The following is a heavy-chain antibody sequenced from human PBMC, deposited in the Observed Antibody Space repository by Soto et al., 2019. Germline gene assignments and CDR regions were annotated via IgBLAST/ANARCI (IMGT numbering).Heavy chain of an antibody. CDR3: AVGGRRYYYYYMDV. J-gene: IGHJ6*03. Sequence: QVQLQQWGAGLLKPSETLSLTCAVYGGPFSGYYWSWIRQPRGKGLEWIGEINHSGSTNYNPSLKSRVTISVDTSKNQFSLKLSSVTAADTAVYYCAVGGRRYYYYYMDVWGKGTTVTVSS. CDR1: GGPFSGYY. V-gene: IGHV4-34*01. CDR2: INHSGST. D-gene: IGHD3-16*01.